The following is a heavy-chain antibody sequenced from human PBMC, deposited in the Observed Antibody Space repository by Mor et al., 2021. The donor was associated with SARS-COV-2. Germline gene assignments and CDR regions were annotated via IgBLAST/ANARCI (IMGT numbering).Heavy chain of an antibody. CDR3: VQVVVGETKPGS. V-gene: IGHV3-23*01. CDR2: ITRSGRNT. CDR1: YG. Sequence: YGMGWVRQAPGKGLAFASVITRSGRNTYYADSVKGRFAISRDNSRNTVHLHMNSLRAEDTAIYYCVQVVVGETKPGSWGQGTLVT. D-gene: IGHD2-8*01. J-gene: IGHJ4*02.